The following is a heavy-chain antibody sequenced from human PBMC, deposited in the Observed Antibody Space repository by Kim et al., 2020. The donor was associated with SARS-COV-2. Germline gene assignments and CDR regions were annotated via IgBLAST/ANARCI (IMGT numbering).Heavy chain of an antibody. CDR2: INVGRST. CDR3: ARQVYNRLNYFDS. D-gene: IGHD1-20*01. Sequence: GGSLRLSCAASRFTFSSSAMGWVRQAPGRGLEWVSTINVGRSTFYADSVKGRFTISRDNSKNTLSLQMNSRRVEDTAIYFCARQVYNRLNYFDSWGQGTLVTVSS. CDR1: RFTFSSSA. V-gene: IGHV3-23*01. J-gene: IGHJ4*02.